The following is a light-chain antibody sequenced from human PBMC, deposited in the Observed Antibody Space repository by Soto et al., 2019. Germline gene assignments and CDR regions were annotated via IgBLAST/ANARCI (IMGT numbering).Light chain of an antibody. Sequence: DIQMTQSPSTLSGSIGDRVTITCRASQTISSWLAWYQQKPGKAPKPLMYKPSTLKSGVPSRFSGSGPGTEFPLTTSSPQPDDFATYYCQHYYSYSEALGQGTKV. CDR3: QHYYSYSEA. V-gene: IGKV1-5*03. J-gene: IGKJ1*01. CDR1: QTISSW. CDR2: KPS.